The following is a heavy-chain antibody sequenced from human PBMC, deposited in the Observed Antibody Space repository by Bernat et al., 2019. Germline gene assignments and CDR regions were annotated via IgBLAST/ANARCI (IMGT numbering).Heavy chain of an antibody. V-gene: IGHV3-23*01. D-gene: IGHD2/OR15-2a*01. Sequence: EVQLLESGGGLVQPGGSLRLSCAASGFTFSNHAMSWVRQAPGKGLEWVSTIGGNGGSSIYYADSVKGRFTISRDNSKNTLYLQMNSLRAEDTALYHCAKRRDRNSGFFDSWGQGTLITVSS. J-gene: IGHJ5*01. CDR3: AKRRDRNSGFFDS. CDR1: GFTFSNHA. CDR2: IGGNGGSSI.